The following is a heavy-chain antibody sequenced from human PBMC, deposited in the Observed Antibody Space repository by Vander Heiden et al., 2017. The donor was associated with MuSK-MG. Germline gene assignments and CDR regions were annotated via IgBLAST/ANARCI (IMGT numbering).Heavy chain of an antibody. CDR2: ISSSGSTI. CDR3: ARDLRVYDYVWGALESDAFDI. D-gene: IGHD3-16*01. V-gene: IGHV3-48*03. CDR1: GFTFSSYE. Sequence: EVQLVESGGGLVQPGGSLRLSCAASGFTFSSYEMNWVRQAPGKGLEWVSYISSSGSTIYYADSVKGRFTISRDNAKNSLYLQMNSLRAEDTAVYYCARDLRVYDYVWGALESDAFDIWGQGTMVTVSS. J-gene: IGHJ3*02.